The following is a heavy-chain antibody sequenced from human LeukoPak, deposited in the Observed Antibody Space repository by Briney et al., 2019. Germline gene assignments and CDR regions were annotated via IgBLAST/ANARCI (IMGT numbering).Heavy chain of an antibody. Sequence: GGSLRLSCAASGFTFSSYGMHWVRQAPGKGLEWVAVIWYDGSNKYCADSVKGRFTISRDNSKNTLYLQMNSLRAEDTAVYYCARDQGRWFGSTDAFDIWGQGTLVTVSS. D-gene: IGHD3-10*01. V-gene: IGHV3-33*01. CDR3: ARDQGRWFGSTDAFDI. CDR1: GFTFSSYG. J-gene: IGHJ3*02. CDR2: IWYDGSNK.